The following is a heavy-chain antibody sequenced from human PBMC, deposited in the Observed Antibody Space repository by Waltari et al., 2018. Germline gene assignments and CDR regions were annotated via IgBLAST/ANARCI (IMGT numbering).Heavy chain of an antibody. CDR1: GFAFSTDW. Sequence: EVQLVESGGGLVQPGGSMRRSCAGSGFAFSTDWMTWVLQAPGKGLEWVANIKSDGSVKHYEDSVKGRFTISRDNARNSLYLQMNSLRAEDTAVYYCTRDSSPGSQTSGWFDAFDIWGQGARVTVSA. CDR2: IKSDGSVK. D-gene: IGHD6-19*01. V-gene: IGHV3-7*01. J-gene: IGHJ3*02. CDR3: TRDSSPGSQTSGWFDAFDI.